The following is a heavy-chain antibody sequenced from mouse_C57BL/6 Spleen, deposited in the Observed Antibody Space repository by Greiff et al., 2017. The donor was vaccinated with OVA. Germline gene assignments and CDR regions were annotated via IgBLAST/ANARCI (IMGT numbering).Heavy chain of an antibody. CDR2: IDTSDSYP. V-gene: IGHV1-69*01. CDR1: GYTFTSSW. J-gene: IGHJ3*01. CDR3: SRDSSGHPFAY. D-gene: IGHD3-2*02. Sequence: QVQLQQPGAELVMPGASVKLSCKASGYTFTSSWMNWVKQRPGKGLEWIGEIDTSDSYPNSNQQFKGKSTLTVDKSSSTAYMQLSSLTSEDSAVYHCSRDSSGHPFAYWGQGTLVTVSA.